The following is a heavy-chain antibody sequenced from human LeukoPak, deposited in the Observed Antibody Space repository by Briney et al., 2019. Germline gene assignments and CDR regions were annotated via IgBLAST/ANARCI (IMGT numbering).Heavy chain of an antibody. CDR1: GFTFDDYG. CDR3: TRELWPADY. V-gene: IGHV3-7*01. D-gene: IGHD3-16*01. Sequence: GGSLRLSCAASGFTFDDYGMSWVRQAPGKGLEWVANIIKDGSDKYYVDSVKGRFSISRDNAKNSVYLQMSGLRVEDTAVYYYTRELWPADYWGQGILVTVSS. J-gene: IGHJ4*02. CDR2: IIKDGSDK.